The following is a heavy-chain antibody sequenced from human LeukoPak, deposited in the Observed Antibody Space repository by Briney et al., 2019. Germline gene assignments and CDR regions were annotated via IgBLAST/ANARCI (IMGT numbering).Heavy chain of an antibody. CDR3: AKDFAKYCSGGCDFQD. J-gene: IGHJ1*01. Sequence: PGGSLRLSCAASGFTFSSYSMNWVRQAPGKGLEWVSSISSSSSYIYYADSVKGRFTISRDNAKNSLYLQMNSLRAEDTAVYYCAKDFAKYCSGGCDFQDWGQGTLVTVSS. V-gene: IGHV3-21*01. CDR1: GFTFSSYS. D-gene: IGHD2-15*01. CDR2: ISSSSSYI.